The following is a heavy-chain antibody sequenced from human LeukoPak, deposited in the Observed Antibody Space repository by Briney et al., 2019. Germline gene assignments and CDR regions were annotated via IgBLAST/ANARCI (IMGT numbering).Heavy chain of an antibody. V-gene: IGHV4-38-2*02. CDR3: ARGRGQQLGNFDY. CDR2: IYHSGST. J-gene: IGHJ4*02. CDR1: GYSISSGYD. D-gene: IGHD6-13*01. Sequence: PSETLSLTCTVSGYSISSGYDWGWIRQPPGKGLEWIGKIYHSGSTYYNPSLKTRVTISVDTSKNQFSLKLSSVTAADTAVYYCARGRGQQLGNFDYWGQGTLVTVSS.